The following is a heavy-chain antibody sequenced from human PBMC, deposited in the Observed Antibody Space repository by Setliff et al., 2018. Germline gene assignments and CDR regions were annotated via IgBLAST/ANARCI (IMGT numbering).Heavy chain of an antibody. CDR2: INPNSGGT. CDR3: ARDLLYSGSYFGYYYGMDV. J-gene: IGHJ6*02. Sequence: ASVKVSCKASGHTFTGYYMHWVRQAPGQGLEWMGWINPNSGGTNYAQKFQGWVTMTRDTSISTAYMELSRLRSDDTAVYYCARDLLYSGSYFGYYYGMDVWGQGTTVTVSS. V-gene: IGHV1-2*04. CDR1: GHTFTGYY. D-gene: IGHD1-26*01.